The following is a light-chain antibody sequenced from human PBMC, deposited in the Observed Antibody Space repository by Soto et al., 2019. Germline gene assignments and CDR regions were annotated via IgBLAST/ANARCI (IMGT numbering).Light chain of an antibody. Sequence: QSALTQPASVSGSPGQSITISCSGTSSDVGRHNAVSWYQQHPGKVPQLMIYNVNIRPSGISDRFSASKSGNMASLTISGLQAEDEDDYYCSAYRVGGSYVFGTGTKLTVL. CDR3: SAYRVGGSYV. CDR2: NVN. CDR1: SSDVGRHNA. V-gene: IGLV2-14*03. J-gene: IGLJ1*01.